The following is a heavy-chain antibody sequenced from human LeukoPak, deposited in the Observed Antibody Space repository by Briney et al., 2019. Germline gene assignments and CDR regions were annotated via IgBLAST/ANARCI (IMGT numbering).Heavy chain of an antibody. D-gene: IGHD6-6*01. CDR1: GGSISDYY. CDR3: ARVSYSSSADY. CDR2: ISYGGSA. V-gene: IGHV4-59*01. Sequence: KTSETLSPTCTVSGGSISDYYWSWIRQPPGKELEWIAYISYGGSANYNPSLKSRVTMSLDTSKNQFSLKLNSVTAADTAVYYCARVSYSSSADYWGQGTLVTVSS. J-gene: IGHJ4*02.